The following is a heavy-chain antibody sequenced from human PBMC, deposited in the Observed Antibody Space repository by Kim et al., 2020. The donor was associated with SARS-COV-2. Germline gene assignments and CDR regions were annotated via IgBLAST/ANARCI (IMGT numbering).Heavy chain of an antibody. CDR1: GYSFTSYW. Sequence: GESLKISCKGSGYSFTSYWIGWVRQMPGKGLEWMGIIYPDDSDTRYSPSFQGQVTISADKSISTAYLQWSSLKASDTAMYYCARPTYDYVWGSYRYAYFDYWGQGTLVNVSS. V-gene: IGHV5-51*01. D-gene: IGHD3-16*02. J-gene: IGHJ4*02. CDR3: ARPTYDYVWGSYRYAYFDY. CDR2: IYPDDSDT.